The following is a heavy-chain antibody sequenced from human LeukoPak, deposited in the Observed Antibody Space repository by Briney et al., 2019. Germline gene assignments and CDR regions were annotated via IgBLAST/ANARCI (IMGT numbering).Heavy chain of an antibody. J-gene: IGHJ6*03. CDR3: ASSVYRYYYGSGSYYNYYYYMDV. CDR1: GGTFSSYA. V-gene: IGHV1-69*06. D-gene: IGHD3-10*01. CDR2: IIPIFVTA. Sequence: GSSVKVSCKASGGTFSSYAISWVRQAPGQGLEWMGGIIPIFVTANYAQKFQGRVTITADKSTSTAYMELSSLRSEDTAVYYCASSVYRYYYGSGSYYNYYYYMDVWGKGTTVTVSS.